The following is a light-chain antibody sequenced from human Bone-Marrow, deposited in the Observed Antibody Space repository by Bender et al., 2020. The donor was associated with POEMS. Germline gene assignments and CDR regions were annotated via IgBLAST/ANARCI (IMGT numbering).Light chain of an antibody. CDR3: ATWDDSLNGWV. CDR2: NNS. Sequence: QSVLTQPPSASGTPGRRVPISCSGSSSKFGSYPVNWYQQLPGAAPKLVIFNNSQRPSGVPDRFSGSNSGTSASLAISGLLSDDEADFYCATWDDSLNGWVFGGGTKLTVL. J-gene: IGLJ3*02. CDR1: SSKFGSYP. V-gene: IGLV1-44*01.